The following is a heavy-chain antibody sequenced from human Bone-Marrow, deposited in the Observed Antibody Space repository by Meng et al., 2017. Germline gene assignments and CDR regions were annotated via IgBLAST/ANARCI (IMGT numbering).Heavy chain of an antibody. CDR3: TLDTAMIN. Sequence: GQLVESGGGLVQPGGSLRLACAASGFTFRSYAMNWVRQAPGEGLEWVSTISSSGDSSYYADSVEDRFTISRDNFKNTLYLRMNSLRAEDTAVYYCTLDTAMINWGQGTLVTVSS. J-gene: IGHJ4*02. V-gene: IGHV3-23*04. CDR2: ISSSGDSS. CDR1: GFTFRSYA. D-gene: IGHD5-18*01.